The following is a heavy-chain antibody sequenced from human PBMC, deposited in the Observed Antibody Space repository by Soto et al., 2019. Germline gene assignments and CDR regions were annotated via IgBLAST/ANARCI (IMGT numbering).Heavy chain of an antibody. Sequence: HPGGSLRLSCAASGFTFSSYWMSWVRQAPGKGLEWVANIKQDGSEKYYVDSVKGRFTISRDNAKNSLYLQMNSLRAEDTAVYYCAREKQWLARAWAFDIWGQGTMVTVSS. CDR1: GFTFSSYW. D-gene: IGHD6-19*01. CDR3: AREKQWLARAWAFDI. J-gene: IGHJ3*02. CDR2: IKQDGSEK. V-gene: IGHV3-7*01.